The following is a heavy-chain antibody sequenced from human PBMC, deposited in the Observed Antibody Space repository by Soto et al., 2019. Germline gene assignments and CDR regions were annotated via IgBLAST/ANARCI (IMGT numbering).Heavy chain of an antibody. V-gene: IGHV1-3*01. D-gene: IGHD1-20*01. CDR2: INAGNGNT. J-gene: IGHJ5*02. CDR3: ATNLRINTSGFDP. CDR1: GYTFTSYA. Sequence: GASVKVSCKASGYTFTSYAMHWVRQAPGQRLEWMGWINAGNGNTKYSQKFQGRVTITRDTSASTAYMELSSLRSEDTAVYYCATNLRINTSGFDPWGQGTLVTVSS.